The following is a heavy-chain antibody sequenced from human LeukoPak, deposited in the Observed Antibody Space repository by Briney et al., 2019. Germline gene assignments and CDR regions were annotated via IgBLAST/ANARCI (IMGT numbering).Heavy chain of an antibody. Sequence: AGGSLRLSCAASGFAFGTHTMNWVRQAPGEGLEWVASIGGGSNFIYYADSVKGRFNISRDNAQNSLYLQMNSLTAEDTAVYYCASRPGDNFFWGQGTLVTVSS. CDR1: GFAFGTHT. D-gene: IGHD4-23*01. V-gene: IGHV3-21*01. CDR3: ASRPGDNFF. CDR2: IGGGSNFI. J-gene: IGHJ4*02.